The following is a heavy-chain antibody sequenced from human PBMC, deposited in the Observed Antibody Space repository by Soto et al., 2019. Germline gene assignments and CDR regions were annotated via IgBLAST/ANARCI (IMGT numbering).Heavy chain of an antibody. CDR2: IRPYTGNT. Sequence: QVQLVQSGAEVKKPGASVKVSCTASGYPFTSYGISWVRQAHGQGLEWMGWIRPYTGNTNSAQNLQDRVTMTSDTSTSTADMELGSLTSDDTAVYYCAKKGVTSSLYGGGHAYWGQGTLVTVSS. V-gene: IGHV1-18*01. J-gene: IGHJ4*02. CDR1: GYPFTSYG. D-gene: IGHD6-13*01. CDR3: AKKGVTSSLYGGGHAY.